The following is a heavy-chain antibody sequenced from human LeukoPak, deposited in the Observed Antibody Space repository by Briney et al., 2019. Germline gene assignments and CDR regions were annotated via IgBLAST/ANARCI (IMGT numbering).Heavy chain of an antibody. D-gene: IGHD3-22*01. Sequence: SETLSLTCTVSGGSISSGGYYWSWIRQHPGTGLEWIGYIYYSGSTYYNPSLKSRVTISVDTSKNQFSLKLSSVTAADTAVYYCARDSSEYFDYWGQGTLVTVSS. V-gene: IGHV4-31*03. J-gene: IGHJ4*02. CDR1: GGSISSGGYY. CDR2: IYYSGST. CDR3: ARDSSEYFDY.